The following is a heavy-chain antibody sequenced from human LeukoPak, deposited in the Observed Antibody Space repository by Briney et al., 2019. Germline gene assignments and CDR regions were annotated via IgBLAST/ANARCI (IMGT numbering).Heavy chain of an antibody. Sequence: SETLSLTCAVYGGSFSGYYWSWIRQPPGKGLEWIGSIYYSGSTYYNPSLKSRVTISVDTSKNQFSLKLSSVTAADTAVYYCARAVGYFDWPHYYMDVWGKGTTVTVSS. D-gene: IGHD3-9*01. J-gene: IGHJ6*03. CDR3: ARAVGYFDWPHYYMDV. V-gene: IGHV4-34*01. CDR1: GGSFSGYY. CDR2: IYYSGST.